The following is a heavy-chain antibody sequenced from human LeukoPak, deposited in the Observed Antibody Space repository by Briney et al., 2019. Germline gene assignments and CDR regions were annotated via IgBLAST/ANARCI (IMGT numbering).Heavy chain of an antibody. CDR3: ASAQWLLLGGGGAFDI. CDR2: INPSGGST. D-gene: IGHD3-22*01. J-gene: IGHJ3*02. CDR1: GYTFTGYY. V-gene: IGHV1-46*01. Sequence: ASVKVSCKASGYTFTGYYMHWVRQAPGQGLEWMGIINPSGGSTSYAQKFQGRVTMTRDTSTSTVYVELSSLRSEDTAVYYCASAQWLLLGGGGAFDIWGQGTMVTVSS.